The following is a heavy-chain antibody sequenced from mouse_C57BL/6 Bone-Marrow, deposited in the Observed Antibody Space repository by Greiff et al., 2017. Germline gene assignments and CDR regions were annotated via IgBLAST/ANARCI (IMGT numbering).Heavy chain of an antibody. J-gene: IGHJ3*01. Sequence: VQLQQSGAELAKPGASVKLSCKASGYTFTSYWMHWVKQRPGQGLEWIGYINPSSGYTKYNQKFKDKATLTADKSSSTAYMQLSSLTYEYSAVYVYSCWSLRRGFAYWGQGTLVTVSA. CDR3: SCWSLRRGFAY. D-gene: IGHD1-2*01. CDR1: GYTFTSYW. V-gene: IGHV1-7*01. CDR2: INPSSGYT.